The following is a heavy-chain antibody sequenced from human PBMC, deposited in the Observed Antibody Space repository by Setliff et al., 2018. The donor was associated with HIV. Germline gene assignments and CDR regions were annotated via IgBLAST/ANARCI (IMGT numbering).Heavy chain of an antibody. CDR3: AREHCSGGSCNGSDI. D-gene: IGHD2-15*01. V-gene: IGHV4-4*09. CDR1: GGSISTSY. CDR2: IYISGTT. Sequence: SETLSLTCTVSGGSISTSYWNWIRQPPGKGLEWIAYIYISGTTNYNPSLKSRVTISLDTSRNQFSLKLGSVTAADTAMYYCAREHCSGGSCNGSDIWGQGTMVTVSS. J-gene: IGHJ3*02.